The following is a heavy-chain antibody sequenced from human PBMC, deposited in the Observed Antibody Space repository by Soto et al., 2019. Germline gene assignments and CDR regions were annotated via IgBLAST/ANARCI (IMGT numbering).Heavy chain of an antibody. CDR2: IYYSGST. CDR1: GVSISSYY. J-gene: IGHJ5*02. V-gene: IGHV4-59*01. Sequence: QVQLQESGPGLVKPSETLSLTCTVSGVSISSYYWSWIRQPPGKGLEWIGYIYYSGSTNYNPSLKSRVTISVDTSKNQFSLKLSSVTAAYTAVYYCASGIPFDPWVQGTLVTVSS. CDR3: ASGIPFDP.